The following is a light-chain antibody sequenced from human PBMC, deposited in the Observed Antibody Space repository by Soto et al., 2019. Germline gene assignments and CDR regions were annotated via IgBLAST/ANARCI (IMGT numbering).Light chain of an antibody. V-gene: IGKV3-20*01. CDR3: QQYCSSPKT. J-gene: IGKJ1*01. Sequence: EIVLTHAPGTLSLSPGERATLSCRASQSVSSSYLAWYQQKPGQAPRLLIYGASSRATGIPDRFSGSGSGTDFTLTISRLEPEDFAVYYCQQYCSSPKTFGQGTKVDIK. CDR2: GAS. CDR1: QSVSSSY.